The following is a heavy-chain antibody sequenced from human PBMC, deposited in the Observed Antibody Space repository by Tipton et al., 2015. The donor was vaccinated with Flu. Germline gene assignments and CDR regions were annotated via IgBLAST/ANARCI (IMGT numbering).Heavy chain of an antibody. CDR1: GFTFTKFC. V-gene: IGHV3-7*03. CDR2: VCQDGRQK. J-gene: IGHJ4*02. CDR3: ARVVRPRNYFDS. D-gene: IGHD6-13*01. Sequence: GSLRLSCAASGFTFTKFCMSWVRQAPGQGMEWVANVCQDGRQKFYVDSVKGRFTISRDNAKNSVSLQMNSLRADDTAVYYCARVVRPRNYFDSWGQGTLVTVSS.